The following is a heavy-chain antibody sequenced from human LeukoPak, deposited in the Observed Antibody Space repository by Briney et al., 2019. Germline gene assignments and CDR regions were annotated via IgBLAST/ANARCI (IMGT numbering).Heavy chain of an antibody. J-gene: IGHJ6*03. CDR1: GFTFSSYA. D-gene: IGHD6-6*01. Sequence: GGSLRLSCAASGFTFSSYAMHWVRQAPGKGLEYVSAISSNGGSTYYANSVKGRFTISRDNAKNSLYLQMNSLRAEDTAVYYCAKGRDRPYYYYMDVWGKGTTVTVSS. CDR3: AKGRDRPYYYYMDV. V-gene: IGHV3-64*01. CDR2: ISSNGGST.